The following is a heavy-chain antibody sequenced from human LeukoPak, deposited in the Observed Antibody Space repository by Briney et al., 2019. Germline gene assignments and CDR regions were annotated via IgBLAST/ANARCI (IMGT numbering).Heavy chain of an antibody. V-gene: IGHV3-23*01. CDR2: ISGSGGST. CDR3: ARDPGGYDYVCFDY. Sequence: GGSLRLSCAASGFTFSSYGMSWVRQAPGKGLEWVSAISGSGGSTYYADSVKGRFTISRDNSKNTLYLQMNSLRAEDTAVYYCARDPGGYDYVCFDYWGQGTLVTVSS. CDR1: GFTFSSYG. D-gene: IGHD5-12*01. J-gene: IGHJ4*02.